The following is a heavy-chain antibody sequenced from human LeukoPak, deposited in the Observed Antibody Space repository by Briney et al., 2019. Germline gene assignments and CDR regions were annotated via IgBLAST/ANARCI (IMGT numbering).Heavy chain of an antibody. V-gene: IGHV3-48*02. D-gene: IGHD6-19*01. CDR2: ISSGSTTM. CDR1: GLTFSSYS. CDR3: ARVRTPRSREYSSGWLTMVNAFVI. Sequence: PGGSLRLSCAASGLTFSSYSMNWVRQAPGKGLEWVSYISSGSTTMYYADSVKGLFPISRENAKNSLYLQMSSLRDEDTAVYYCARVRTPRSREYSSGWLTMVNAFVIWGQREMGTVSS. J-gene: IGHJ3*02.